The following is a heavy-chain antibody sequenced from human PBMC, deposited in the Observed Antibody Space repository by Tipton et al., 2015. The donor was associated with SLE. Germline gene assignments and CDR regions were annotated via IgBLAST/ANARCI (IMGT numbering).Heavy chain of an antibody. CDR3: ARDLYSGYDLYYFDY. J-gene: IGHJ4*02. D-gene: IGHD5-12*01. CDR2: ISAYNGNT. CDR1: GYTFTSYG. Sequence: QLVQSGAEVKRPGASVKVSCKASGYTFTSYGISWVRQAPGQGLEWMGWISAYNGNTNYAQKLQGRVTMTTDTSTSTAYMELRSLRSDDTAVYYCARDLYSGYDLYYFDYWGQGTLVTVSS. V-gene: IGHV1-18*01.